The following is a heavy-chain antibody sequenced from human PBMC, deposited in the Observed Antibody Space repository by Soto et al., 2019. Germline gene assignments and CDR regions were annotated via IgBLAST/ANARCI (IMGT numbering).Heavy chain of an antibody. CDR1: GYTFTGHY. D-gene: IGHD5-12*01. CDR2: IGPESGAT. Sequence: ASVKVSCKASGYTFTGHYIHWVRQAPEQGPEWMGEIGPESGATRYAQKFQGRVTMTMDMSITTVYMELSNLSPDDTAVYYCGRGRSGQIVVFYWGQGXPVTVYS. CDR3: GRGRSGQIVVFY. J-gene: IGHJ4*02. V-gene: IGHV1-2*02.